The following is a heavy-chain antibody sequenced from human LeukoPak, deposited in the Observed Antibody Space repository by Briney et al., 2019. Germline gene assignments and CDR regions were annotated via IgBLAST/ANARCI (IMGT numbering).Heavy chain of an antibody. Sequence: ASETLSLTCTVSGGSISSYYWSWIRQPAGKGLEWIGRIYTSGSTNYNPSLKSRVTMSVDTSKNQFSLKLTSVTATDTAVYYCARSRRSWSTFDYWGQGTLVTVSS. CDR3: ARSRRSWSTFDY. CDR2: IYTSGST. J-gene: IGHJ4*02. CDR1: GGSISSYY. V-gene: IGHV4-4*07. D-gene: IGHD6-13*01.